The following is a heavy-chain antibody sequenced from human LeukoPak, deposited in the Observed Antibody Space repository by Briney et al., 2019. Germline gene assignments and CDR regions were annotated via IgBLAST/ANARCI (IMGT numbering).Heavy chain of an antibody. D-gene: IGHD5-12*01. J-gene: IGHJ4*02. Sequence: SVKVSCKASGGTFSSYAISWVRQAPGQGLEWMGGIIPIFGTANYAQKFQGRVTMTTDTSTSTAYMELRSLRSDDTAVYYCARDDIVATMVDYWGQGTLVTVSS. CDR3: ARDDIVATMVDY. CDR2: IIPIFGTA. CDR1: GGTFSSYA. V-gene: IGHV1-69*05.